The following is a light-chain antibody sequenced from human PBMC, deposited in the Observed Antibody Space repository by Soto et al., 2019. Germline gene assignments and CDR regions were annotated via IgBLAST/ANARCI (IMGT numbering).Light chain of an antibody. CDR3: QQYGSSSYT. CDR2: GAS. J-gene: IGKJ2*01. CDR1: QSVASSY. Sequence: EFVLTQSPGTLSLSPGEGATLSCRASQSVASSYLAWYQQKPGQAPRLIIYGASNRATGTPDRFSGGGSGTDVTLTISRLEPEDFAVYYCQQYGSSSYTFGQGTKLEIK. V-gene: IGKV3-20*01.